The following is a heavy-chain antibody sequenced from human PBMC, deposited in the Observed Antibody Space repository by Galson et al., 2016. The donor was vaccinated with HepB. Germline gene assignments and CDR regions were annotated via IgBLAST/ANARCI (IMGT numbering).Heavy chain of an antibody. D-gene: IGHD3-3*01. CDR2: ISGIDSTI. Sequence: SLRLSCAASGFTFRDYYMSWIRLAPGKGLEWVSYISGIDSTIYHADSVKGRFTVSRDNAQNSLYLQMNSLRAEDTAVYYCAREMIPPGYDFWSGYYPYYYYGLDVWGQGTTVTVSS. CDR3: AREMIPPGYDFWSGYYPYYYYGLDV. CDR1: GFTFRDYY. J-gene: IGHJ6*02. V-gene: IGHV3-11*01.